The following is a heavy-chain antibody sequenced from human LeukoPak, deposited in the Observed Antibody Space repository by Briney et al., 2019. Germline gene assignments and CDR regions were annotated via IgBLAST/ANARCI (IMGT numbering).Heavy chain of an antibody. Sequence: SETLSLTCTVSGGSISSDTYYWSWIRQPAGKGLEWIGRTYARGNSNYNASLKSRVTISIDTSKNQFSLRLNSVIATDTAVYYCAGTRRYCSGGSCYNWFDPWGQGILVTVSS. J-gene: IGHJ5*02. CDR2: TYARGNS. CDR3: AGTRRYCSGGSCYNWFDP. V-gene: IGHV4-61*02. CDR1: GGSISSDTYY. D-gene: IGHD2-15*01.